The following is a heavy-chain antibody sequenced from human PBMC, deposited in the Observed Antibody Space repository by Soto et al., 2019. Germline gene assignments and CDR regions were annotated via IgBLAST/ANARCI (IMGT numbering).Heavy chain of an antibody. V-gene: IGHV4-59*01. D-gene: IGHD6-13*01. CDR1: GGSISSYY. Sequence: SETLSLTCTVSGGSISSYYWSWIRQPPGKGLEWIGYIYYSGSTNYNPSLKSRVTISVDTSKNQFSLKLSSVTAADTAVYYCARLYWYSSRRYDALYIWGQGTMVTVSS. J-gene: IGHJ3*02. CDR3: ARLYWYSSRRYDALYI. CDR2: IYYSGST.